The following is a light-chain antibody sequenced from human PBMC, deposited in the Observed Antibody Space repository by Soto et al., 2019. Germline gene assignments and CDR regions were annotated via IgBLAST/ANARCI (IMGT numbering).Light chain of an antibody. J-gene: IGKJ5*01. Sequence: EIVLTQSPATLSLSPGERATLSCRASQSVSSYLAWYQQQPGQAPRLLIYDASTRATGIPARFSGSGSGTDFTLTISSLEPEDFAVYYCQQHGNWPSITFGRGTRLEIK. CDR1: QSVSSY. V-gene: IGKV3-11*01. CDR3: QQHGNWPSIT. CDR2: DAS.